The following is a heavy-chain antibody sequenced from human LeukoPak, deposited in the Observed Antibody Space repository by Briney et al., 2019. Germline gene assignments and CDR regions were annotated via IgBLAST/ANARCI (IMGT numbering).Heavy chain of an antibody. CDR2: MNPNSGNT. D-gene: IGHD3-10*01. CDR3: ARGIRMVRGVISHNWFGP. J-gene: IGHJ5*02. CDR1: GYTFTSYD. Sequence: ASVKVSCKASGYTFTSYDINWVRQATGQGLEWMGWMNPNSGNTGYAQKFQGRVTMTRNTSISTAYMELSSLRSEDTAVYYCARGIRMVRGVISHNWFGPWGQGTLVTVSS. V-gene: IGHV1-8*01.